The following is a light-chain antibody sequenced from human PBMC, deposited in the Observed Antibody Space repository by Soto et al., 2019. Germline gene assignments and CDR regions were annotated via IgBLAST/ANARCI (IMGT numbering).Light chain of an antibody. CDR3: CSYAGSYVWV. Sequence: QSVLTQPRSVSGSPGQSVSISCTGTTSDVGSCNYVSWYQQHPGKAPRLMIYDVRKRPSGVPDRFSGSKSGNTASLTSSGLRAEDEADYYCCSYAGSYVWVFGGGTKLTVL. J-gene: IGLJ3*02. CDR1: TSDVGSCNY. CDR2: DVR. V-gene: IGLV2-11*01.